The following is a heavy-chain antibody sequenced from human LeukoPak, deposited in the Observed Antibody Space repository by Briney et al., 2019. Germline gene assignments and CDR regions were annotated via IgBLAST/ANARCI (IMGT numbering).Heavy chain of an antibody. J-gene: IGHJ4*02. V-gene: IGHV1-18*01. CDR1: GYTFTSYG. D-gene: IGHD3-22*01. CDR2: ISVHNGNT. Sequence: ASVKVSCKASGYTFTSYGISWVRQAPGQGLEWMGWISVHNGNTNYVQKFQGRVTMTRNTSISTAYTELSSLRSEDTAVYYCARGWYYYDSSGYYGDWGQGTLVTVSS. CDR3: ARGWYYYDSSGYYGD.